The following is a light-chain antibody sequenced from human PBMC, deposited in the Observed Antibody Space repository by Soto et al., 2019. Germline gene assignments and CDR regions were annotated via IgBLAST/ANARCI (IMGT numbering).Light chain of an antibody. CDR1: QSVSSSY. CDR3: QKYGTPPPWT. CDR2: GAS. J-gene: IGKJ1*01. Sequence: EIVLTQSPGTLSLSPGERATLSCRASQSVSSSYLAWYQQKPGQAPRLLIYGASSRATGIPDRFSGSGSGTNFPLTTSSRGPEIFAVFYCQKYGTPPPWTFGQGTKVEIK. V-gene: IGKV3-20*01.